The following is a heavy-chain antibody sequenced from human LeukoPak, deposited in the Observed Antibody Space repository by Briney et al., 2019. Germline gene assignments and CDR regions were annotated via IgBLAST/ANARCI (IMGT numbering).Heavy chain of an antibody. CDR1: GGSISSYY. J-gene: IGHJ5*02. CDR3: ATRYHTIFGVVTPFDP. Sequence: SETLSLTCIVSGGSISSYYWGWIRQPPGKGLEWIGSIYYSGSTYYNPSLKSRVTISVDTSKNQFSLKLSSVTAADTAVYYCATRYHTIFGVVTPFDPWGQGTLVTVSS. V-gene: IGHV4-39*07. CDR2: IYYSGST. D-gene: IGHD3-3*01.